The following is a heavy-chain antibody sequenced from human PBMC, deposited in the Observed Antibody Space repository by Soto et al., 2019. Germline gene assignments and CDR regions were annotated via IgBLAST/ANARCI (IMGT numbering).Heavy chain of an antibody. CDR2: IYYSGST. CDR3: ARVRVDYYDSSGYYLFDY. J-gene: IGHJ4*02. Sequence: PSETLSLTCTVSGGSISSGDYYWSWIRQPPGKGLEWIGYIYYSGSTYYNPSLKSRVTISVDTSKNQFSLKLSSVTAADTAVYYCARVRVDYYDSSGYYLFDYCGQGTLVTVSS. V-gene: IGHV4-30-4*01. D-gene: IGHD3-22*01. CDR1: GGSISSGDYY.